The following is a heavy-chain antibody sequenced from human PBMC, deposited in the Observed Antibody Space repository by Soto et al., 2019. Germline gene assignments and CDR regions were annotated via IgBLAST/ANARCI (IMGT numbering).Heavy chain of an antibody. CDR3: ARDQQWLCFDY. Sequence: QVQLVESGGGVVQPGRSLRLSCAASGFTFSSYAMHWVRQAPGKGLEWVAVISYDGSNKYYADSVKGRFTISRDNSKNTLYVQMNSLRAEDPAVYDCARDQQWLCFDYWGQGTRVTVSS. D-gene: IGHD6-19*01. J-gene: IGHJ4*02. V-gene: IGHV3-30-3*01. CDR1: GFTFSSYA. CDR2: ISYDGSNK.